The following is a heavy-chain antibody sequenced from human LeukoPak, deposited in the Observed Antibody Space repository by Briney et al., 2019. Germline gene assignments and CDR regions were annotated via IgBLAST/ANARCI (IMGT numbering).Heavy chain of an antibody. D-gene: IGHD3-10*01. CDR1: GGTFSSYA. CDR2: IIPILGIA. Sequence: ASVKVSCKASGGTFSSYAISWVRQAPEQGLEWMGRIIPILGIANYAQKFQGRVTITADKSTSTAYMELSSLRSEDTAVYCCARDRGLKIIDYWGQGTLVTVSS. CDR3: ARDRGLKIIDY. J-gene: IGHJ4*02. V-gene: IGHV1-69*04.